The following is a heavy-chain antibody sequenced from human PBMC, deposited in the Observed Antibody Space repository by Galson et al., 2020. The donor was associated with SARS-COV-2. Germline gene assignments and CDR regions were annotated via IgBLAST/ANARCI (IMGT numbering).Heavy chain of an antibody. CDR1: SFDLSSYW. J-gene: IGHJ6*03. Sequence: GGSLRLSCAASSFDLSSYWMSWVRRAPGRGLEWVTSIKMDSGEKYSVGSVKGRFNISRDNAKNSLYLQMSSLRVDDTAVYYCARERNGGYMDVWGKGTTVIVS. V-gene: IGHV3-7*03. CDR2: IKMDSGEK. D-gene: IGHD4-17*01. CDR3: ARERNGGYMDV.